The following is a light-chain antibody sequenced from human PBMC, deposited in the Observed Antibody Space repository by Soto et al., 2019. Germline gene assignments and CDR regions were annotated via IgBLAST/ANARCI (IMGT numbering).Light chain of an antibody. J-gene: IGLJ1*01. Sequence: QSVLTQPASVSGCPGQSITSSCTGTSSDVGSYNLVSWYQQHPGKAPKLMIYEGSKRPSGVSNRFSGSKSGNTASLTISGLQAEDEADYYCCSYAGSSTYVFGTGTKVTVL. CDR1: SSDVGSYNL. CDR3: CSYAGSSTYV. CDR2: EGS. V-gene: IGLV2-23*01.